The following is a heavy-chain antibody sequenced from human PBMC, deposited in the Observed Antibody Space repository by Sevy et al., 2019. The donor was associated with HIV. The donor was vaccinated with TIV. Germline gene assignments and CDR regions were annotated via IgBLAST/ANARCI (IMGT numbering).Heavy chain of an antibody. CDR2: IWNDRSNK. CDR3: ASLPNNYYDSGGFSGNDAFDI. D-gene: IGHD3-22*01. V-gene: IGHV3-33*01. Sequence: GGSLRLSCAASGFTFSSYGMHWVRQAPGKGLEWVAVIWNDRSNKHYADSVKGRFTISRDNSNNTLYLQMNSLRAEDTAVYYCASLPNNYYDSGGFSGNDAFDIWGQGTMVTVSS. CDR1: GFTFSSYG. J-gene: IGHJ3*02.